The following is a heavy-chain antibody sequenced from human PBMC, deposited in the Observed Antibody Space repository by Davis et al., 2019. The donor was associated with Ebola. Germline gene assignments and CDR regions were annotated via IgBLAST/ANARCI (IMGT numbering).Heavy chain of an antibody. CDR3: TSDDTSIAAAGADY. CDR2: IRSKANSYAT. V-gene: IGHV3-73*01. Sequence: PGGSLRLSCAASGFTFSGSAMHWVRQASGKGLEWVGRIRSKANSYATAYAASVKGRFTISRDDSKNTAYLQMNSLKTEDTAVYYCTSDDTSIAAAGADYWGQGTLVTVSS. J-gene: IGHJ4*02. D-gene: IGHD6-13*01. CDR1: GFTFSGSA.